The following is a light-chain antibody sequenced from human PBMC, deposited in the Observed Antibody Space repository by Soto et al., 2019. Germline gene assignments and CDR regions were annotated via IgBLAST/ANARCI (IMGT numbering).Light chain of an antibody. CDR2: TTS. CDR1: QDISRW. CDR3: QQYSTYTPRT. J-gene: IGKJ1*01. V-gene: IGKV1D-16*01. Sequence: DIQMTQSPSSVSASVGDRVTITCRASQDISRWLAWYQQKPGKAPKLLIYTTSSLQSGVPSRFSGSGSGTDFTLTISSLQPDDFATYYCQQYSTYTPRTFGQGTKVDIK.